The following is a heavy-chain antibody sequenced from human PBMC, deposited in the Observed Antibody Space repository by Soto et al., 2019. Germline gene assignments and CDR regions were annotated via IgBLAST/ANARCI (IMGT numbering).Heavy chain of an antibody. CDR1: GGSISSHY. CDR2: IHHSGSI. D-gene: IGHD2-21*02. Sequence: SETLSLTCTVSGGSISSHYSSWIRQPPERGLEWIGYIHHSGSILYNPSLKSRVTISVDTSKNQFSLHLSSVTAADTAVYFCAREDDGGDTLDVWGQGTTVTVSS. CDR3: AREDDGGDTLDV. J-gene: IGHJ6*02. V-gene: IGHV4-59*11.